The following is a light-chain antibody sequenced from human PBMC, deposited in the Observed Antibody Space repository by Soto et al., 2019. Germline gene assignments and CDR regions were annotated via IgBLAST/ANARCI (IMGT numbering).Light chain of an antibody. CDR2: GAS. CDR1: QSVSSD. Sequence: ETMMTQSPDTLSVSLGERATLSCRASQSVSSDLAWYQQKPGQAPRLLIYGASTRATGIPARFTGSGSGSAFTPTISSLQSAYFLPYYWQPRTASPRTFDEGTKLDIK. CDR3: QPRTASPRT. J-gene: IGKJ5*01. V-gene: IGKV3-15*01.